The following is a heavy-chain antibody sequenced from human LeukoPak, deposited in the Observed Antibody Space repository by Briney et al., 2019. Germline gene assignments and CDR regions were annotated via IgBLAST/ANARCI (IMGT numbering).Heavy chain of an antibody. Sequence: KTSETLSLTCAVYGGSFGGYYWSWIRQPPGKGLEWIGYIYYSGSTNYNPSLKSRVTISVDTSKSQFSLKLSSVTAADTAVYYCARDPRNCSGGTCYPGGFDYWGQGTLVTVSA. CDR1: GGSFGGYY. V-gene: IGHV4-59*01. D-gene: IGHD2-15*01. CDR3: ARDPRNCSGGTCYPGGFDY. J-gene: IGHJ4*02. CDR2: IYYSGST.